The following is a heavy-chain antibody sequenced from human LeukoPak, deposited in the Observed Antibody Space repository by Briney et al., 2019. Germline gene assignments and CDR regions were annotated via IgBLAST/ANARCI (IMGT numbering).Heavy chain of an antibody. J-gene: IGHJ4*02. V-gene: IGHV4-39*01. CDR1: GGSISSSSYY. CDR2: IYYSGST. Sequence: SETLSLTCTVSGGSISSSSYYWGWIRQPPGKGLEWIGSIYYSGSTYYNPSLKSRVTISVDTSKNQFSLKLSSVTAADTAVYYCAKGDLTYYDYVWGSYIIDYWGQGTLVTVSS. CDR3: AKGDLTYYDYVWGSYIIDY. D-gene: IGHD3-16*01.